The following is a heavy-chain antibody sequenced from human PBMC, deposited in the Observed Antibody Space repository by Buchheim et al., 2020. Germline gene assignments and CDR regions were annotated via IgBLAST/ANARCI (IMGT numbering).Heavy chain of an antibody. Sequence: VQLVESGGGVVRPGGSLRLSCAASGFTFDDYGMSWVRQAPGKGLEWVAVISYDGSNKNYAGSVKGRFTISRDNSKKTMYLHMDSLTSEDTAMYFCARDSGSSTSGFNLFDYWGQGTL. CDR2: ISYDGSNK. V-gene: IGHV3-30*03. J-gene: IGHJ4*02. D-gene: IGHD3-22*01. CDR1: GFTFDDYG. CDR3: ARDSGSSTSGFNLFDY.